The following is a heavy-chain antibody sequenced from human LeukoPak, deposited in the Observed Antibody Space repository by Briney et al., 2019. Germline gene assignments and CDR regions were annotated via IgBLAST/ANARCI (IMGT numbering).Heavy chain of an antibody. CDR2: IYYSGST. J-gene: IGHJ5*02. V-gene: IGHV4-34*09. CDR3: ARVANWFDP. CDR1: GGSFSGYY. Sequence: SETLSLTCAVYGGSFSGYYWSWIRQPPGKGLEWIGYIYYSGSTYYNPSLKSRVTISVDTSKNQFSLKLSSVTAADTAVYYCARVANWFDPWGQGTLVTVSS.